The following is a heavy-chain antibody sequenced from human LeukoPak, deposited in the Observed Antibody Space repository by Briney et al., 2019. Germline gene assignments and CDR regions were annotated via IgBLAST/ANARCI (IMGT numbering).Heavy chain of an antibody. V-gene: IGHV3-30-3*01. CDR1: GFTFSSYA. D-gene: IGHD4-17*01. CDR3: ASRYDYGDYVAGLDY. CDR2: ISYDGSNK. Sequence: PGGSLRLSCAASGFTFSSYAMHWVRQAPGKGLEWVAVISYDGSNKYYADSVKGRFTISRDNSKNTLYLQMNSLRAEDTAVYYCASRYDYGDYVAGLDYWGQGTLVTVSP. J-gene: IGHJ4*02.